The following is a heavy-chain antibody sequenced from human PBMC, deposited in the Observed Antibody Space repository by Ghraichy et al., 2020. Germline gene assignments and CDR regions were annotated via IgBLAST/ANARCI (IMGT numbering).Heavy chain of an antibody. J-gene: IGHJ5*02. Sequence: GGSLRLSSEHHRSNEHTSELQSLSRASYEVLGLDKIITNSGNSTYYAHSVKGRFTISRDNSKNTLYLQMDSLRAEDTAVFYCAKDWAYDYSTWFDPWGQ. CDR3: AKDWAYDYSTWFDP. CDR2: ITNSGNST. D-gene: IGHD4-11*01. V-gene: IGHV3-NL1*01. CDR1: RSNEHTSE.